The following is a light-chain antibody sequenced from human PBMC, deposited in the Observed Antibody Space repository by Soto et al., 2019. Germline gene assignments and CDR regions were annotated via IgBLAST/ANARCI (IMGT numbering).Light chain of an antibody. CDR1: QSVSDRF. CDR3: QQFASSLT. CDR2: DAC. V-gene: IGKV3-20*01. Sequence: IVLTQSPDSLSSSAVESATISFMASQSVSDRFVAWYQHTPGEAPRLIVYDACRRATGIPGMFRCSGAGTDFSLTISMLEPEDFAVYYCQQFASSLTFGGGTKVDIK. J-gene: IGKJ4*01.